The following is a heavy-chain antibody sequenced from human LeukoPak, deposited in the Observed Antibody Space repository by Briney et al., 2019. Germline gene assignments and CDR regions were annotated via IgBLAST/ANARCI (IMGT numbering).Heavy chain of an antibody. V-gene: IGHV1-8*02. CDR1: GGTFSSYA. J-gene: IGHJ6*03. CDR3: ARGPTRSHRRYYYYMDV. CDR2: MNPNSGNT. Sequence: ASVKVPCKASGGTFSSYAISWVRQATGQGLEWMGWMNPNSGNTGYAQKFQGRVTMTRNTSISTAYMELSSLRSEDTAVYYCARGPTRSHRRYYYYMDVWGKGTTVTISS. D-gene: IGHD1-1*01.